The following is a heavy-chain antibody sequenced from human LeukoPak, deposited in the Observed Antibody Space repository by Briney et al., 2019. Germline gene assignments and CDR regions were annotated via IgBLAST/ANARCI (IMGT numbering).Heavy chain of an antibody. Sequence: PSETLSLTCTVSDGSIKTNYWWTWVRQPPGKGLEWIGETWHSGSSTNYNPSLKSRVTISVDKPKSQFSLKLTSVTAADTAIYYCARGNEYTWWQWSQGTLVTVSS. D-gene: IGHD2-15*01. CDR2: TWHSGSST. V-gene: IGHV4-4*02. CDR1: DGSIKTNYW. CDR3: ARGNEYTWWQ. J-gene: IGHJ4*02.